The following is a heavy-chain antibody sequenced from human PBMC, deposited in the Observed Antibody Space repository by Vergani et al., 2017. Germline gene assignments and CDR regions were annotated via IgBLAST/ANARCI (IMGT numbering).Heavy chain of an antibody. J-gene: IGHJ6*03. CDR2: MSSSGSTI. Sequence: QVQLVESGGGLVKPGGSLRLSCAASGFTFSDYYMSWIRQAPGKGLEWVSYMSSSGSTIYYADSVKGRFTISRDNAKNSLYLQMNSLRAEDTAVYYCARSSRGSPEAGEYYYYYIDVWGKGTTVTVSS. CDR3: ARSSRGSPEAGEYYYYYIDV. V-gene: IGHV3-11*01. CDR1: GFTFSDYY. D-gene: IGHD2-15*01.